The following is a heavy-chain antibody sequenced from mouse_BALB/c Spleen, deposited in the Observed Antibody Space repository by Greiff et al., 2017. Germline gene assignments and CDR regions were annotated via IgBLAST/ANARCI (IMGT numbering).Heavy chain of an antibody. J-gene: IGHJ4*01. CDR2: IYPGSGST. CDR3: ARAYYGYAMDY. V-gene: IGHV1-55*01. Sequence: QVQLHQPGAELVKPGTSVKLSCKASGYNFTSYWINWVKLRPGQGLEWIGDIYPGSGSTNYNEKFKSKATLTVDTSSSTAYMQLSSLASEDSALYYCARAYYGYAMDYWGQGTSVTVPS. CDR1: GYNFTSYW. D-gene: IGHD1-1*01.